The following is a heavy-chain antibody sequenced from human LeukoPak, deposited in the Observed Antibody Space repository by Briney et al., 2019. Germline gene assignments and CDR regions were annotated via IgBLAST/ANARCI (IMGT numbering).Heavy chain of an antibody. V-gene: IGHV3-7*01. CDR3: ARDLGLEWGSH. Sequence: GGSLRLSCAASGFTFSSYWMSWVRQAPGKGLEWVANIKQDGSEKYYVDSVKGRFTISRDNAKNSLYLQVNSLRGEDTAVYYCARDLGLEWGSHWGQGTLVTVSS. J-gene: IGHJ4*02. CDR1: GFTFSSYW. CDR2: IKQDGSEK. D-gene: IGHD3-3*01.